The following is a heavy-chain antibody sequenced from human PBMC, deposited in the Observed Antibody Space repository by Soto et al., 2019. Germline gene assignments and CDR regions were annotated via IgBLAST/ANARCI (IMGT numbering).Heavy chain of an antibody. V-gene: IGHV1-46*01. J-gene: IGHJ4*02. D-gene: IGHD1-1*01. CDR2: INPSGGGT. CDR3: ARDSGDTTLRQWGRSFHY. CDR1: GFTFTNYY. Sequence: ASVKVSCKASGFTFTNYYIHWVRQAPGQGLEWMGLINPSGGGTFYAQKFQGRVTVTRDTSTGTFYMELSNLRSEDTAVYFCARDSGDTTLRQWGRSFHYWGQGTLVTVSS.